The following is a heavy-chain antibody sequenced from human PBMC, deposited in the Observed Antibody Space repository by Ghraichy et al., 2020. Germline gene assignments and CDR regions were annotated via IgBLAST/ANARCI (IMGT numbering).Heavy chain of an antibody. Sequence: SVKVSCKASGFTFTSSAMQWVRQARGQRLEWIGWIVVGSGNKNYAQKFQERVTITRDMSTSTAYMELSSLRSEDTAVYYCAGQGGGDDFWSGYYTADYYYYGMDVWGQGTTVTVSS. CDR3: AGQGGGDDFWSGYYTADYYYYGMDV. CDR2: IVVGSGNK. J-gene: IGHJ6*02. V-gene: IGHV1-58*02. D-gene: IGHD3-3*01. CDR1: GFTFTSSA.